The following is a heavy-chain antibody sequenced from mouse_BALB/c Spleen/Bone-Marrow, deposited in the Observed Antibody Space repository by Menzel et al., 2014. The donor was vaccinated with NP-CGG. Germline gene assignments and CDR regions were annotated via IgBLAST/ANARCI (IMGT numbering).Heavy chain of an antibody. CDR2: IWVGGST. D-gene: IGHD2-12*01. V-gene: IGHV2-9*02. CDR3: ARDRYDWGGAMDY. CDR1: GFSLTSYG. J-gene: IGHJ4*01. Sequence: AMLVESGPGLAAPSQSLSITCTVSGFSLTSYGVHWVRQPPGKGLERLGVIWVGGSTSYNSALMSRLSISKDNSKSQVFLKMNSLQTDETAMYYCARDRYDWGGAMDYWGHRTPLTDST.